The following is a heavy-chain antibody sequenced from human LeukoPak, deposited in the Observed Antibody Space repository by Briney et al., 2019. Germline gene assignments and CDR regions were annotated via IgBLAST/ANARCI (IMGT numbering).Heavy chain of an antibody. CDR1: GGSISSSSYY. CDR3: ARDIAAAGTGYNWFDP. CDR2: IYYSGST. Sequence: PSETLSLTCTVSGGSISSSSYYWGWIRQPPGKGLEWIGSIYYSGSTYYNPSLKSRDTISVDTSKNQFSLKLSSVTAADTAVYYCARDIAAAGTGYNWFDPWGQGTLVTVSS. J-gene: IGHJ5*02. D-gene: IGHD6-13*01. V-gene: IGHV4-39*07.